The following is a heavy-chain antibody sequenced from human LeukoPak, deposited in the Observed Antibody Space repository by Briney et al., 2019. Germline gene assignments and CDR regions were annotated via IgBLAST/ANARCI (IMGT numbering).Heavy chain of an antibody. D-gene: IGHD3-10*01. CDR1: GGTFSSYA. J-gene: IGHJ3*02. Sequence: SVKVSCKASGGTFSSYAISWVRQAPGQGLEWMGGIIPIFGTANYAQKFQGRVTITADESTSTAYMELSSLRSEDTAVYYCAGGITMVRPDAFDIWGQGTMVTVSS. V-gene: IGHV1-69*13. CDR3: AGGITMVRPDAFDI. CDR2: IIPIFGTA.